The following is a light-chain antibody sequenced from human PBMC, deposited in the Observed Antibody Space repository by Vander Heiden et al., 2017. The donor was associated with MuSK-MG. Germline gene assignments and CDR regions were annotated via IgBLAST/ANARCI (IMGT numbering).Light chain of an antibody. J-gene: IGLJ3*02. CDR3: AAWDDSLNGWV. Sequence: QPVLTQPPSASGTPGQRVTISCSGSSSNIGSNAVNWYQQLPGTAPKLLIYSSTQRPSGVPDRFSASKSGTSVSLAISGLQSDDEADYYCAAWDDSLNGWVIGGGTKLTVL. CDR2: SST. CDR1: SSNIGSNA. V-gene: IGLV1-44*01.